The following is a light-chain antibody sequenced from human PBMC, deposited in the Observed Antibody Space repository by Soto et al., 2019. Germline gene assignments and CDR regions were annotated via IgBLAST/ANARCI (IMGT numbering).Light chain of an antibody. V-gene: IGKV1-9*01. J-gene: IGKJ5*01. CDR3: QQLYSYPIT. CDR1: EGISSK. Sequence: DIQLTQSPSFLSASVGDRVTITCRASEGISSKLGWYQQEPGKAPKLLIYAASTLQSGVPSRFSGSGSGTEFTLTIGRLQPEDSATYYCQQLYSYPITFGQGTRLEIK. CDR2: AAS.